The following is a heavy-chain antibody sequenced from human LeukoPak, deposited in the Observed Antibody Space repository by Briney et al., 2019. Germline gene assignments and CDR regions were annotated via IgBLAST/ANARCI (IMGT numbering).Heavy chain of an antibody. V-gene: IGHV1-2*02. CDR2: INPNGGGT. J-gene: IGHJ5*02. CDR3: ARVGCSDISCYTWFDP. D-gene: IGHD2-2*02. CDR1: GYTFTGYD. Sequence: SVKVSCKASGYTFTGYDIHWVRQAPGQGLEWMGWINPNGGGTKYAQRFQGRVTMTRDTSISTAYMELNKLRSDDTAFYYCARVGCSDISCYTWFDPWGQGTLVTVSS.